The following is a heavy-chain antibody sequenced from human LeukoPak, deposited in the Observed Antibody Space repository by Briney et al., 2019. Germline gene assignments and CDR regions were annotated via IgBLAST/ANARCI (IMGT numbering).Heavy chain of an antibody. CDR2: INPNSGGT. D-gene: IGHD6-19*01. CDR1: GYTFTGYY. V-gene: IGHV1-2*06. J-gene: IGHJ4*02. CDR3: AREMAGGFDY. Sequence: GASVKVSCKASGYTFTGYYMPWVRQAPGQGLELMGRINPNSGGTNYAQKFQGRVTMTRDTSISTASMELSRLRSDDAAVYYCAREMAGGFDYWGQGTLVTVSS.